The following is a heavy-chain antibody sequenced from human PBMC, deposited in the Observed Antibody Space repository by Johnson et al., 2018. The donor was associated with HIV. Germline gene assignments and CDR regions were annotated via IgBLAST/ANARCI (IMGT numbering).Heavy chain of an antibody. CDR2: ISWNSGSI. D-gene: IGHD3-3*01. Sequence: VKLLESGGGLVQPGRSLRLSCAASGFTFDDYAMHWVRQAPGKGLEWVSGISWNSGSIGYADSVKGRFTISRDNAKNSLYLQMNSLRAEDTAVYYCARDGGYNLWSGWPPGAFDFWGQGTMVTVSS. CDR3: ARDGGYNLWSGWPPGAFDF. V-gene: IGHV3-9*01. J-gene: IGHJ3*01. CDR1: GFTFDDYA.